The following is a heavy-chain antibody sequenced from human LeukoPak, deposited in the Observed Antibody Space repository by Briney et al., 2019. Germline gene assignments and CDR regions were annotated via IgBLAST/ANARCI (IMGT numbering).Heavy chain of an antibody. CDR2: IYHSGST. D-gene: IGHD6-6*01. CDR3: ATYSSSAGPVAFDI. Sequence: SETLSLTCTVSGGSISSSSYYWGWIRQPPGKGLEWIGSIYHSGSTYYNPSLKSRVTISVDTSKNQFSLKLSSVTAADTAVYYCATYSSSAGPVAFDIWGQGTMVTVSS. J-gene: IGHJ3*02. CDR1: GGSISSSSYY. V-gene: IGHV4-39*07.